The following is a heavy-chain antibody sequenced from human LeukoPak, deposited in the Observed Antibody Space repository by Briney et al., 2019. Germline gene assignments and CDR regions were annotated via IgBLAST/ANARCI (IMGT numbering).Heavy chain of an antibody. J-gene: IGHJ4*02. D-gene: IGHD2/OR15-2a*01. CDR3: AREKYGGGDVDY. V-gene: IGHV3-23*01. CDR1: GFTFSTYA. CDR2: ISGGTGGT. Sequence: PGGSLRLSCAASGFTFSTYAMSWVRQAPGKGLEWVSAISGGTGGTHYADSVKGRFTISRDNSKNTLYLQMNSLRAEDTAVYYCAREKYGGGDVDYWGQGTLVTVSS.